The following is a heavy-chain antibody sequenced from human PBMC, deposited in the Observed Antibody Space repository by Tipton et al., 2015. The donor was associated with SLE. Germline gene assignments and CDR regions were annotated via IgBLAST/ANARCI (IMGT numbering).Heavy chain of an antibody. V-gene: IGHV4-59*01. D-gene: IGHD6-13*01. Sequence: TLSLTCTVSGGSISSSYWSWFRQPPGKGLEWIGYIFYSGSTNYNPSLKSRVTISVDTSKNQFSLKLSSVTAADTAVYYCARDQQGYYFDYWGQGTLVTVSS. J-gene: IGHJ4*02. CDR3: ARDQQGYYFDY. CDR2: IFYSGST. CDR1: GGSISSSY.